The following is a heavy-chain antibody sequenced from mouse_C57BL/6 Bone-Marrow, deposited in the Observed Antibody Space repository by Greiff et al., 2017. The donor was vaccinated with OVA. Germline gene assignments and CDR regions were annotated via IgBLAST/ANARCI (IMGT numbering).Heavy chain of an antibody. D-gene: IGHD2-1*01. CDR2: INPGSGGT. J-gene: IGHJ3*01. CDR3: ARRELPAWFAY. Sequence: QVQLQQSGAELVRPGTSVKVSCKASGYAFTNYLIEWVKQRPGQGLEWIGVINPGSGGTNYNEKFKGKAKLTADKSSSTAYMQLSSLTSEDSAVYFCARRELPAWFAYWGQGTLFTVSA. CDR1: GYAFTNYL. V-gene: IGHV1-54*01.